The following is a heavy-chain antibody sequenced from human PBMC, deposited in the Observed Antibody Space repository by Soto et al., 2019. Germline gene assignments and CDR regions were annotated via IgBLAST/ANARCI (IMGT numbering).Heavy chain of an antibody. D-gene: IGHD3-22*01. V-gene: IGHV3-21*01. Sequence: GGSLRLSYAASGFTFSLYSMIWVRRAPGKGLEWVASITSSSSYIYYEDSLKGRFTISRDNAKNSLFLQLDSLRAEDTAVYFCVRARSADSRPDYWGQGTLVTVSS. CDR2: ITSSSSYI. J-gene: IGHJ4*02. CDR3: VRARSADSRPDY. CDR1: GFTFSLYS.